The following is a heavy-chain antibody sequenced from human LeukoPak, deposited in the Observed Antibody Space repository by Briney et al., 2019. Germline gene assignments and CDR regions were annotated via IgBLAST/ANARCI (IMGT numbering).Heavy chain of an antibody. Sequence: SGGSLRLSCAASGFTFSSYGMHWVRQAPGKGLEWVAVISYDGSNKYYADSVKGRFTISRDNSKNTLYLQMSSLRAEDTAVYYCARGGRPDYWGQGTLVTVSS. D-gene: IGHD3-10*01. CDR3: ARGGRPDY. CDR2: ISYDGSNK. CDR1: GFTFSSYG. V-gene: IGHV3-30*03. J-gene: IGHJ4*02.